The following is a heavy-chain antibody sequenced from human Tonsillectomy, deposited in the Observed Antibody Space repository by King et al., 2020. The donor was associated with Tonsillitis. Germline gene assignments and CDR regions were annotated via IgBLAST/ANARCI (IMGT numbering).Heavy chain of an antibody. CDR2: IDPSDSYI. Sequence: VKLVESGAEVKKPGESLRISCKGSGYSFTSYWINWVRQMPGKGLEWMGRIDPSDSYINYSPSFQGHVTISADESISAAYLQWSSLKASDTAIYYCARQDGSYSGLDYWGQGTLVTVSS. J-gene: IGHJ4*02. V-gene: IGHV5-10-1*03. CDR3: ARQDGSYSGLDY. D-gene: IGHD1-26*01. CDR1: GYSFTSYW.